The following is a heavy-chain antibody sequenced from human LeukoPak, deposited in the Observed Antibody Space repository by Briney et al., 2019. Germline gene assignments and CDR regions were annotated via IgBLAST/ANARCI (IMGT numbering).Heavy chain of an antibody. V-gene: IGHV4-4*09. Sequence: SETLSLTCTVSGGSISSYYWSWIRQPPGKGLEWIGYIYTSGSTNYNPSLKSRVTISVDTSKNQFSLKLSSVTAADTAVYYCARLPRYFDWYPSYYYYMGVWGKGTTVTVSS. CDR2: IYTSGST. D-gene: IGHD3-9*01. CDR1: GGSISSYY. J-gene: IGHJ6*03. CDR3: ARLPRYFDWYPSYYYYMGV.